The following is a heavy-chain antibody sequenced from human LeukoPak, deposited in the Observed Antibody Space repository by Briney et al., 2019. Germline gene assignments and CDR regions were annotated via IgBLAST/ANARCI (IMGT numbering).Heavy chain of an antibody. V-gene: IGHV4-34*01. CDR2: INHSGST. D-gene: IGHD6-19*01. Sequence: GSLRLSCAASGFTVSSNYMNWVRQAPGKGLEWIGEINHSGSTNYNPSLKSRVTISVDTSKNQFSLKLSSVTAADTAVYYCARGVAVAVKVHPIDYWGQGTLVTVSS. J-gene: IGHJ4*02. CDR1: GFTVSSNY. CDR3: ARGVAVAVKVHPIDY.